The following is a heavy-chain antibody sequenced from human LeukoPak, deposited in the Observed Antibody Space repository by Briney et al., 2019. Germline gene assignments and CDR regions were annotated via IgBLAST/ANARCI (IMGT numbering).Heavy chain of an antibody. CDR1: GFTFDDYG. J-gene: IGHJ6*03. D-gene: IGHD6-6*01. CDR3: ARDRYSSSSWGNYYYYMDV. V-gene: IGHV3-20*04. Sequence: GGSLRLSCAASGFTFDDYGMSWVRQAPGRGLEWVSGINWNGGSTGYADSVKGRFTISRDNAKNSLYLQMNSLRAEDTALYYCARDRYSSSSWGNYYYYMDVWGKGTTVTVSS. CDR2: INWNGGST.